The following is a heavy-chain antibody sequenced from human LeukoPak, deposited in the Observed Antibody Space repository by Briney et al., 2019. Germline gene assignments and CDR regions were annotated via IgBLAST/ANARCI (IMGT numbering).Heavy chain of an antibody. V-gene: IGHV3-9*01. CDR1: GFTFYDYA. Sequence: GRSLRLSCAASGFTFYDYAMHWVRQAPGKGLEWVSGISWNSGSIGYADSVKGRFTISRDNAKNSLYLQMNSLRAEDTALYYCAKDPEKGSSSYYFDYWGQGTLVTVSS. CDR2: ISWNSGSI. D-gene: IGHD6-13*01. J-gene: IGHJ4*02. CDR3: AKDPEKGSSSYYFDY.